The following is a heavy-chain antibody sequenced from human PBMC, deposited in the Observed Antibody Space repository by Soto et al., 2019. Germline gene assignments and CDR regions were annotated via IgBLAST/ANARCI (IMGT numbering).Heavy chain of an antibody. J-gene: IGHJ2*01. CDR2: ISAYNGNT. CDR3: ARERIVGATDWYFDL. V-gene: IGHV1-18*01. D-gene: IGHD1-26*01. CDR1: GYTFTSYG. Sequence: QVQLVQSGAEVKKPGASVKVSCKASGYTFTSYGISWVRQAPGQGLEWMGWISAYNGNTNYAQKLQGRVTMTTDTSXXTAYMELRSLRSDDTAVYYCARERIVGATDWYFDLWGRGTLVTVSS.